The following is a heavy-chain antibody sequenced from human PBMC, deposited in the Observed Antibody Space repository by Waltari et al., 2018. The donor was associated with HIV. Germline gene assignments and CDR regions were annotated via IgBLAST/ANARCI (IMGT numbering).Heavy chain of an antibody. CDR1: GYSFTSFD. J-gene: IGHJ6*02. CDR3: ATAGGPYGFSQYRGLNV. V-gene: IGHV1-8*01. CDR2: IDPNRGGT. Sequence: QEQLVQSGAEVKKPGATVKVSCKASGYSFTSFDINWVRQATGQGPEWRGWIDPNRGGTGYDKKFRGRVTMTRNTAKNPASLELSALRFEDTAIYDCATAGGPYGFSQYRGLNVWGQGTKVTVPS. D-gene: IGHD3-10*01.